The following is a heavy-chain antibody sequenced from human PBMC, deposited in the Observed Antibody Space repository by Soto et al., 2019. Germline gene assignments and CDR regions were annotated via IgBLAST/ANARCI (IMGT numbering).Heavy chain of an antibody. CDR2: ISGRGGNT. CDR3: ANQVVVVAATPGEYFQH. D-gene: IGHD2-15*01. J-gene: IGHJ1*01. Sequence: PGGSLGLSCAASGFTFSSYAMSWVRQAPGKGLEWVSAISGRGGNTYYADSVKGRFTISRDNSKNTLYLQMNSLRAEDTAVYYCANQVVVVAATPGEYFQHWGQGTLVTVSS. V-gene: IGHV3-23*01. CDR1: GFTFSSYA.